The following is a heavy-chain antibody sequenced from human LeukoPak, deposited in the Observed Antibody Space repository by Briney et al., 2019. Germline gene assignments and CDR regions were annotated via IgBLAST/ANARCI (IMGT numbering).Heavy chain of an antibody. D-gene: IGHD3-22*01. CDR2: ISGSGGST. J-gene: IGHJ4*02. CDR3: AKGAPHYYDSSGYYSSRYFDY. V-gene: IGHV3-23*01. CDR1: GFTFSSYA. Sequence: GGSLRLSCAASGFTFSSYAMSWVRQAPGKGLEWVSAISGSGGSTYYADSVKRRLTISRDNSKNTLYLQMNSLRAEDTAVYYCAKGAPHYYDSSGYYSSRYFDYWGQGTLVTVSS.